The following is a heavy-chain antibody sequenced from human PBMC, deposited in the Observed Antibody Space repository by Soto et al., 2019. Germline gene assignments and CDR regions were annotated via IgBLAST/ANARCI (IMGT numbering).Heavy chain of an antibody. D-gene: IGHD3-22*01. CDR3: ARQLRNYYDSSGYPDAFDI. V-gene: IGHV5-51*01. Sequence: PGESLKISCKGSGYSFTSYWIGWVRQMPGKGLEWMGIIYPGDSDTRYSPSFQGQVTVSADKSISTAYLQWSSLKASDTAMYYCARQLRNYYDSSGYPDAFDIWGQGTMVTVS. J-gene: IGHJ3*02. CDR1: GYSFTSYW. CDR2: IYPGDSDT.